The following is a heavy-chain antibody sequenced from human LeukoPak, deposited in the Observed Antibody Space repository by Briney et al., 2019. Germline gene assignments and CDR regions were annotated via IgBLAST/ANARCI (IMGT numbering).Heavy chain of an antibody. CDR1: GVSISSLN. CDR3: ARHRAYSSSSPFDY. CDR2: IYYTGST. V-gene: IGHV4-59*08. Sequence: SETLSLTCSVSGVSISSLNWSWVRQPPGKGLEWVGYIYYTGSTKYNPSLKSRVTMFVVMSKNQFSLRLSSVTAADTAVYYCARHRAYSSSSPFDYWGQGTLVTVSS. D-gene: IGHD6-6*01. J-gene: IGHJ4*02.